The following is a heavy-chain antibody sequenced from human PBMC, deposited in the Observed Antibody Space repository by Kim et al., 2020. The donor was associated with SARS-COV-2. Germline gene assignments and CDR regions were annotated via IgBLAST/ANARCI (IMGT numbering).Heavy chain of an antibody. Sequence: GGSLRLSCTASGFTFGDYAMSWFRQAPGKGLEWVGFIRSKAYGGTTEYAASVKGRFTISRDDSKSIAYLQMNSLKTEDTAVYYCTLNPDYGGNSRGIPQYYFDYWGQGTLVTVSS. D-gene: IGHD4-17*01. CDR1: GFTFGDYA. CDR2: IRSKAYGGTT. J-gene: IGHJ4*02. CDR3: TLNPDYGGNSRGIPQYYFDY. V-gene: IGHV3-49*03.